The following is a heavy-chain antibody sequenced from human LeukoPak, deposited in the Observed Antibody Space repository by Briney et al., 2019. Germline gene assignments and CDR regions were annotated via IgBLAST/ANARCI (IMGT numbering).Heavy chain of an antibody. CDR1: GFTFSTYS. D-gene: IGHD3-10*02. V-gene: IGHV3-48*04. CDR3: AELGITMIGGV. CDR2: ISSSGSTI. Sequence: GGSLRLSCAASGFTFSTYSMNRVRQAPGKGLEWVSYISSSGSTIYYADSVKGRFTISRDNAKNSLYLQMNSLRAEDTAVYYCAELGITMIGGVWGKGTTVTISS. J-gene: IGHJ6*04.